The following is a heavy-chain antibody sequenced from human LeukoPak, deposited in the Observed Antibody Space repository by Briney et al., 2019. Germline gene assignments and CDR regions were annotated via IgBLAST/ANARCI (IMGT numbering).Heavy chain of an antibody. V-gene: IGHV1-69*06. CDR2: IIPIFGTA. Sequence: SVKVSCKASGGTFSSYAISWVRQAPGQGLEWMGGIIPIFGTANYAQKFQGRVTITADKSTSTAYMELSSLRSEDTAVYYCARETPLYNWFDPWGQGTLVTVSS. CDR3: ARETPLYNWFDP. CDR1: GGTFSSYA. J-gene: IGHJ5*02. D-gene: IGHD1-14*01.